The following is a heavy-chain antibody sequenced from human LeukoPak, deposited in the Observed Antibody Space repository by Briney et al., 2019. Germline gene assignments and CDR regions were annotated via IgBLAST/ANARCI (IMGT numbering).Heavy chain of an antibody. CDR1: GGSFSGYY. J-gene: IGHJ4*02. V-gene: IGHV4-34*01. D-gene: IGHD2-2*01. CDR3: ARRGVVPAARRQFDY. CDR2: INHSGST. Sequence: SENLSLTCQVYGGSFSGYYWSWIRQPPGKGLEWIGEINHSGSTNYNPSLKSRVTISVDTSKNQFSLKLSSVTAADTAVYYCARRGVVPAARRQFDYWGQGALVTVSS.